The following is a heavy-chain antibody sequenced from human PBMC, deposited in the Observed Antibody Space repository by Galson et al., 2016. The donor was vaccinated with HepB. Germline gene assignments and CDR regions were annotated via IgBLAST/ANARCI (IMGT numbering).Heavy chain of an antibody. CDR2: IYQTGTA. Sequence: SETLSLTCDVSGASISNNYWWSWVRQSPEKGLEWIGEIYQTGTANYNPSFTSRAPISVVTSKNQISLRLDSVTAADTAVYYCTRGTLGTTATMAFDYWGQGTLVSVSS. CDR3: TRGTLGTTATMAFDY. V-gene: IGHV4-4*02. J-gene: IGHJ4*02. CDR1: GASISNNYW. D-gene: IGHD1-26*01.